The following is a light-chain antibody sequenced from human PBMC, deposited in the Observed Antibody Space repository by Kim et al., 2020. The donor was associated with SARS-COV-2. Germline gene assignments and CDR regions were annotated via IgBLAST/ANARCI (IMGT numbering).Light chain of an antibody. CDR3: QHRGIWPIT. Sequence: LSPGEGVTLSCSASQGVGNHLGWYQQKPGQAPRLLIFDASSRATGIPDRFSGSGSGTDFTLIISSLEPEDFAVYYCQHRGIWPITFGQGTRLEIK. J-gene: IGKJ5*01. CDR2: DAS. CDR1: QGVGNH. V-gene: IGKV3-11*01.